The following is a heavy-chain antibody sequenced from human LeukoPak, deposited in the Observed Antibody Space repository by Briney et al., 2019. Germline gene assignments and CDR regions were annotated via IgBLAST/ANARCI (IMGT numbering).Heavy chain of an antibody. V-gene: IGHV4-59*01. CDR3: ARESSGRYDYFDF. CDR2: VHYTGST. J-gene: IGHJ4*02. CDR1: GGSISSYY. Sequence: SETLSLTCTVSGGSISSYYWSWIRQPPGKGLEWIGCVHYTGSTNSNPSYQSRVTISVDTSKNQFSLELTSVTAADTAVYFCARESSGRYDYFDFWGQGTLVTVSS. D-gene: IGHD1-26*01.